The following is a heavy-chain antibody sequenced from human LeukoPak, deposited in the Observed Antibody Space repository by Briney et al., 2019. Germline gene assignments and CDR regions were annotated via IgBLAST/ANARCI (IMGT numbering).Heavy chain of an antibody. CDR1: GFTFSSYA. J-gene: IGHJ4*02. Sequence: PGGSLRLSCAASGFTFSSYAMSWVRQAPGKGLEWVSAISGSGGSTYYADSVKGRFTISRDNSKNTLYLQMNSLRAEDTAVYYCAKCGTYSGGTEPYYFDYWGQGTLVTVSS. D-gene: IGHD6-19*01. CDR2: ISGSGGST. V-gene: IGHV3-23*01. CDR3: AKCGTYSGGTEPYYFDY.